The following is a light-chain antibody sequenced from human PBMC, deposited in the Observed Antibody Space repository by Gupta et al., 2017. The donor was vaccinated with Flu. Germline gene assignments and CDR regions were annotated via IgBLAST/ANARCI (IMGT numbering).Light chain of an antibody. J-gene: IGLJ2*01. CDR3: SSDANTSKPRVV. Sequence: STVDCYNNASWYHQPPAKAPQHIIYEVNKRPSGVAARFSCSKSGNTASLTVSGLQAEDDADYYCSSDANTSKPRVVFGGGTKLTVL. CDR2: EVN. CDR1: STVDCYNN. V-gene: IGLV2-8*01.